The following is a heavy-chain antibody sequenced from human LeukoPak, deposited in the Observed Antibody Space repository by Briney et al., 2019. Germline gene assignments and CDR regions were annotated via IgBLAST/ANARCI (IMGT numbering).Heavy chain of an antibody. CDR3: ARDSGGFDP. V-gene: IGHV3-48*04. CDR1: GFTFSSYN. Sequence: GGSLRLSCAASGFTFSSYNMNWVCQAPGRGLEWVSYISSRSSTIYYADSVKGRFTISRDNAKNSLYLQMNSLRAEDTAVYYCARDSGGFDPWGQGTLVTVSS. J-gene: IGHJ5*02. D-gene: IGHD3-10*01. CDR2: ISSRSSTI.